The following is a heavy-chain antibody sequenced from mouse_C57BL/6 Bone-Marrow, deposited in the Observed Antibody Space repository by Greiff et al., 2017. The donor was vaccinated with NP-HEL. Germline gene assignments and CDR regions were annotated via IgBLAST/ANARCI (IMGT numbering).Heavy chain of an antibody. D-gene: IGHD2-4*01. CDR3: ARPFYYDYPYYAMDY. J-gene: IGHJ4*01. CDR1: GYTFTSYG. CDR2: IYPRSGNT. Sequence: VKLQQSGAELARPGASVKLSCKASGYTFTSYGISWVKQRTGQGLEWIGEIYPRSGNTYYNAKFKGKATLTAAKSSSPAYMELRSLTSEYSAFYFCARPFYYDYPYYAMDYWGQGTSVTVSS. V-gene: IGHV1-81*01.